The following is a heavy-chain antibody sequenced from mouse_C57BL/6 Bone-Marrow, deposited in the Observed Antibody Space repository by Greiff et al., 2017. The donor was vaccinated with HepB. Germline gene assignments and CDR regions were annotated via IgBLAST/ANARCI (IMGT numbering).Heavy chain of an antibody. V-gene: IGHV1-61*01. CDR2: IYPSDSET. J-gene: IGHJ2*01. CDR1: GYTFTSYW. CDR3: ARSDGSSHFDY. D-gene: IGHD1-1*01. Sequence: VQLQQPGAELVRPGSSVKLSCKASGYTFTSYWMDWVKQRPGQGLEWIGKIYPSDSETHYNQKFKDKATLTVDKSSSTAYMQLSSLTSEDSAVYYCARSDGSSHFDYWGQGTTLTVSS.